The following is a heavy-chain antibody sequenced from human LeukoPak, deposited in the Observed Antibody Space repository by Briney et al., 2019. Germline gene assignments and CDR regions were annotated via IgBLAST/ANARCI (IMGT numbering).Heavy chain of an antibody. V-gene: IGHV3-23*01. J-gene: IGHJ4*02. CDR1: GFTFSSYA. CDR3: AKDRGRGGATTADY. CDR2: ISGSGRST. Sequence: PGGSLRLSCAASGFTFSSYAMSWGRQAQGKGLELVSVISGSGRSTYYADSVKGRFTISRDNSKNTLYLQMNSLRAEDTAVYYCAKDRGRGGATTADYWGRGHLVIVSS. D-gene: IGHD1-26*01.